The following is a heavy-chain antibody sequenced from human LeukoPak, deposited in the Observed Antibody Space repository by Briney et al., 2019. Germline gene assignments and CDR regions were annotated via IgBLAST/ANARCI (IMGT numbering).Heavy chain of an antibody. CDR2: INAGNGNT. CDR1: GYTSTSYA. V-gene: IGHV1-3*01. Sequence: ASVKVSCKASGYTSTSYAMHWVRQAPGQRLEWMGWINAGNGNTKYSQKFQGRVTITRDTSASTAYMELSSLRSEDTAVYYCAREPIAVAASDSFDYWGQGTLVTVSS. CDR3: AREPIAVAASDSFDY. J-gene: IGHJ4*02. D-gene: IGHD6-19*01.